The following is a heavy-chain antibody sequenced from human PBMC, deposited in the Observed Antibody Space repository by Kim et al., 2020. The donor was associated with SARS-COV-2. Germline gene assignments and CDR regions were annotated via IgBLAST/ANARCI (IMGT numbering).Heavy chain of an antibody. Sequence: SETLSLTCTVSGDSISTSYWTWIRQPPGKGLEWIGDLSYSGRTNYNPSPKRRLAITVDTYTNQISLTLSPVTAADTAADYCSKEATRVGVRGVVDFWSQG. CDR2: LSYSGRT. J-gene: IGHJ4*02. CDR3: SKEATRVGVRGVVDF. V-gene: IGHV4-59*01. CDR1: GDSISTSY. D-gene: IGHD2-2*01.